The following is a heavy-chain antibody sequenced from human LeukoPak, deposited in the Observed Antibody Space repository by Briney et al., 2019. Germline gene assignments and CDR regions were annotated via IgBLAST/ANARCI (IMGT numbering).Heavy chain of an antibody. J-gene: IGHJ6*03. CDR3: ARADYSSTWSHDYYYMDV. CDR2: IYHSGST. Sequence: SETLSLTCTVSGYSISSGYYWGWIRQPPGKGLEGIGSIYHSGSTYYNPSHKSRVTISVDTSKNQFSLKLSSVTAADSAVYYCARADYSSTWSHDYYYMDVWGKGTTVTVSS. D-gene: IGHD6-13*01. V-gene: IGHV4-38-2*02. CDR1: GYSISSGYY.